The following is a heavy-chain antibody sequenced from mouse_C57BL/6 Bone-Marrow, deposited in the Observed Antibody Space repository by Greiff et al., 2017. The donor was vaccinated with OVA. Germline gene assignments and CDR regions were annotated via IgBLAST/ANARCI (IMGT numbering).Heavy chain of an antibody. CDR2: ISSVGSYT. CDR1: GFPFSSSG. Sequence: EVMLVESGGDLVKPGGSLKLSCAASGFPFSSSGMSWVRQTPDKRLEWVATISSVGSYTYYPDSVKGRFTISRDNAKNTLYLQMSSLKSEDTAMYYCAREGPYYFGSSALAMDYWGQGTSVTVSS. V-gene: IGHV5-6*01. D-gene: IGHD1-1*01. J-gene: IGHJ4*01. CDR3: AREGPYYFGSSALAMDY.